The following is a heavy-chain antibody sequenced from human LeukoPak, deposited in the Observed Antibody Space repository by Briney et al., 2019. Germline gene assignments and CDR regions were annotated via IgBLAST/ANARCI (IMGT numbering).Heavy chain of an antibody. J-gene: IGHJ5*02. V-gene: IGHV4-59*08. D-gene: IGHD6-19*01. Sequence: TETLSLTCTVSGGSISSYYWSWVRQPPGKGLEWIGYIYYSGSTNYNPSLKSRVTISVDTSKNQFSLKLSSVTAADTAVYYCARRAVAGSWFDPWGQGTLVTVSS. CDR1: GGSISSYY. CDR2: IYYSGST. CDR3: ARRAVAGSWFDP.